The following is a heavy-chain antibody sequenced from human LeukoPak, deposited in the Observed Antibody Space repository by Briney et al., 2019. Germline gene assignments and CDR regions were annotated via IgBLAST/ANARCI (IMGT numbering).Heavy chain of an antibody. D-gene: IGHD6-19*01. CDR2: FNPSGGST. Sequence: GASVKVSCKASGYTFTSYYIHWVRQAPGQGLEWMGIFNPSGGSTNYAQKFQGRVTMTRDTSTSTVYMELSSLRSEDTAVYYCVRARYSSGWGIDYWGQGTLVTVSS. J-gene: IGHJ4*02. CDR3: VRARYSSGWGIDY. V-gene: IGHV1-46*01. CDR1: GYTFTSYY.